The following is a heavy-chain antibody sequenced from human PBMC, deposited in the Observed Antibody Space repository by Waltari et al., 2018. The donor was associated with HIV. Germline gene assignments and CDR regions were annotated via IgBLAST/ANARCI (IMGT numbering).Heavy chain of an antibody. CDR1: GFKVSTYS. CDR2: ISSIGSFI. CDR3: ARDGLGSSWSLNWFDP. V-gene: IGHV3-21*01. Sequence: EVQLVESGGGLVKPGGSLRLSCAASGFKVSTYSMKWVRQAPGKGQEVVSSISSIGSFIYNAASVKGRFTIARDNAKTSLYLQMDSLSADDTSVYYCARDGLGSSWSLNWFDPWGQGIQVTVSS. J-gene: IGHJ5*02. D-gene: IGHD6-13*01.